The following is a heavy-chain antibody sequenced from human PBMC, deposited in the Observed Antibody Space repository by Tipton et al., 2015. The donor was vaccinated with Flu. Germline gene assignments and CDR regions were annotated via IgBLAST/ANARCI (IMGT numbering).Heavy chain of an antibody. CDR3: ATAAGSHHYYYYALDV. V-gene: IGHV4-61*02. CDR2: INTSGST. CDR1: GDSITSGGLY. Sequence: LRLSCTVSGDSITSGGLYWSWIRQPAGKGLEWIGRINTSGSTDYNPSLQSRVTISVDTSKNQFSLRLSSVTAADTAVYYCATAAGSHHYYYYALDVWGQGTTVTVSS. J-gene: IGHJ6*02. D-gene: IGHD6-13*01.